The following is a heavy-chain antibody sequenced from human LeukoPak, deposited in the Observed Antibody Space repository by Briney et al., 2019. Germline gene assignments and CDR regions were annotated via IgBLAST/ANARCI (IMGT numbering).Heavy chain of an antibody. Sequence: SETLSDTCAVYGGSFSGYYWSWIRQPPGKGLEWIGELNHSGSTNHTQSLKSRVTISVDTSKHQFSLKLSSVTAADTAGYYCARGSQYSAYNWFDPWGQGTLVTVSS. CDR1: GGSFSGYY. CDR2: LNHSGST. CDR3: ARGSQYSAYNWFDP. V-gene: IGHV4-34*01. D-gene: IGHD5-18*01. J-gene: IGHJ5*02.